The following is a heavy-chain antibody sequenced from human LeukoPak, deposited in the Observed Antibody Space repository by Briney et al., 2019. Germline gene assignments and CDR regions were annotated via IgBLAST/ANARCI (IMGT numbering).Heavy chain of an antibody. CDR2: INSDGSST. D-gene: IGHD2-15*01. V-gene: IGHV3-74*01. CDR3: ARESAGWFTDAFDI. Sequence: GGSLRLSCAASGFTFSSYWMHWVRQAPGKGLVWVSRINSDGSSTSYADSVKGRFTISRDNAKNTLYLQMNSLRAEDTAVYYCARESAGWFTDAFDIWGQGTMVTVSS. J-gene: IGHJ3*02. CDR1: GFTFSSYW.